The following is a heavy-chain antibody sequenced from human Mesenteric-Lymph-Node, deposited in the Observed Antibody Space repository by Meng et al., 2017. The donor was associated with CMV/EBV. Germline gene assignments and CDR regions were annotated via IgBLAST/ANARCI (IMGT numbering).Heavy chain of an antibody. V-gene: IGHV3-23*01. D-gene: IGHD2-2*01. J-gene: IGHJ6*02. CDR3: AKGTEEIVVVPAAMFAYYYYGMDV. Sequence: GESLKISCAASGFPFNSYIMNWVRQAPGKGLEWVSAISGSGGSTYYADSVKGRFTISRDNSKNTLYLQMNSLRAEDTAVYYCAKGTEEIVVVPAAMFAYYYYGMDVWGQGTTVTVSS. CDR2: ISGSGGST. CDR1: GFPFNSYI.